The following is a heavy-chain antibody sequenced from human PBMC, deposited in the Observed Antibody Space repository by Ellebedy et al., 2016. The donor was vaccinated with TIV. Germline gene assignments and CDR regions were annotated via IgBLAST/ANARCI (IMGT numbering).Heavy chain of an antibody. J-gene: IGHJ4*02. V-gene: IGHV3-9*01. CDR2: ISWNSGSI. Sequence: SLKISXAASGFTFDDYAMHWVRQAPGKGLEWVSGISWNSGSIGYADSVKGRFTISRDNAKNSLYLQMNSLRAEDTALYYCAKDSNYDSSGYITYWGQGTLVTVSS. D-gene: IGHD3-22*01. CDR1: GFTFDDYA. CDR3: AKDSNYDSSGYITY.